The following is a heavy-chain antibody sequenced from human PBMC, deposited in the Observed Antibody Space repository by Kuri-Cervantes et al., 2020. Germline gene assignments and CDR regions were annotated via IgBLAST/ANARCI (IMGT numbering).Heavy chain of an antibody. Sequence: SETLSLTCTVSGVSISSSDYYWSWIRQPPGKGLEWIGEINHSGSTNYNPSLKSRVTISVDTSKNQFSLKLSSVTAADTAVYYCARDLAGWDREDYWGQGTLVTVSS. D-gene: IGHD1-26*01. CDR2: INHSGST. CDR3: ARDLAGWDREDY. J-gene: IGHJ4*02. V-gene: IGHV4-39*07. CDR1: GVSISSSDYY.